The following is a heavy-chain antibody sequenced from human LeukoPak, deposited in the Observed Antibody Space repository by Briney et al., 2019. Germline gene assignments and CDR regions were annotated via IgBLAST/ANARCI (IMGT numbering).Heavy chain of an antibody. CDR3: ARVRKVVPAANPYNWFDP. D-gene: IGHD2-2*01. CDR1: GGSFSGYY. Sequence: PSETLSLTCAVYGGSFSGYYWSWIRQPPGKGLEWIGEINHSGSTYYNPSLKSRVTISVDTSKNQFSLKLSSVTAADTAVYYCARVRKVVPAANPYNWFDPWGQGTLVTVSS. V-gene: IGHV4-34*01. CDR2: INHSGST. J-gene: IGHJ5*02.